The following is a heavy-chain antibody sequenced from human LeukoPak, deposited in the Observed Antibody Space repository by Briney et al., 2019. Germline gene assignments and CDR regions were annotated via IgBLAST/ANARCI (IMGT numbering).Heavy chain of an antibody. V-gene: IGHV4-39*01. CDR3: ARHDLNYYDSSGYPFDI. Sequence: PSETLSLTCTVSGGSISSSSYYWGWIRQPPGKGLEWIGSTYYSGSTYYNPSLKSRVTISVDTSKNQFSLKLSSVTAADTAVYYCARHDLNYYDSSGYPFDIWGQGTMVTVSS. J-gene: IGHJ3*02. D-gene: IGHD3-22*01. CDR1: GGSISSSSYY. CDR2: TYYSGST.